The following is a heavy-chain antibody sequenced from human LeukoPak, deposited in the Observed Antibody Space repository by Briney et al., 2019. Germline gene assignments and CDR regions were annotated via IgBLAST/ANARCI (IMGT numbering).Heavy chain of an antibody. V-gene: IGHV1-69*13. CDR3: ARGRFIRLVIIDLDY. J-gene: IGHJ4*02. CDR1: GGTFSSYT. D-gene: IGHD3-9*01. CDR2: IIPIFGTA. Sequence: ASVKVSCKASGGTFSSYTITWVRQAPGQGLEWMGGIIPIFGTANYAQNFQGRVTITADESTSTAYMELSSLRHEDTAVYYCARGRFIRLVIIDLDYWGQGTLVSVSS.